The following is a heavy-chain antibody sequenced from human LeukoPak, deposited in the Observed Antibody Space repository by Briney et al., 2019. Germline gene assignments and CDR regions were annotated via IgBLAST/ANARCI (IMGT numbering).Heavy chain of an antibody. V-gene: IGHV1-2*02. J-gene: IGHJ4*02. CDR1: GYTFTGYY. D-gene: IGHD1-26*01. Sequence: ASVKVSCKASGYTFTGYYMHWVRQAPGQGLEWMGWINPNSGSTNYAQKFQGRVTMTRDTSISTAYMELRRLTSDDTAVYYCARGSGSYYGVLAYWGQGTLVTVSP. CDR2: INPNSGST. CDR3: ARGSGSYYGVLAY.